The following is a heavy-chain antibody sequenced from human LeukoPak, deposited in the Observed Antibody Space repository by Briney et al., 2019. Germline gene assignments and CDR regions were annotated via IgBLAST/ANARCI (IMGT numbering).Heavy chain of an antibody. V-gene: IGHV3-23*01. CDR1: GFTFSSYA. D-gene: IGHD3-9*01. Sequence: GGSLRLSCAASGFTFSSYAMSWVRQAPGKGLEWVSAITGSGDTTYYADSVKGRFTISRDNSKNTLYVEMNTLRAEDTAVYYCAKWGDYDILTGYYVSDFWGQGTLVTVSS. CDR3: AKWGDYDILTGYYVSDF. J-gene: IGHJ4*02. CDR2: ITGSGDTT.